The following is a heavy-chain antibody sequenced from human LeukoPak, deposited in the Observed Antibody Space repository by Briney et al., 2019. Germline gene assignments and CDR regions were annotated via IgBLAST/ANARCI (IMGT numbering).Heavy chain of an antibody. CDR1: GFTVSTYY. D-gene: IGHD1-1*01. J-gene: IGHJ2*01. CDR2: IYSDGTT. V-gene: IGHV3-53*01. Sequence: GGSLRLSCAASGFTVSTYYMSWVRQAPGKGLEWVLVIYSDGTTNYEDSVKGRFTVSRDTSKNTLFLQMNSLKAEDTAVYYCTRAPGERGFDLWGRGTLVTVSS. CDR3: TRAPGERGFDL.